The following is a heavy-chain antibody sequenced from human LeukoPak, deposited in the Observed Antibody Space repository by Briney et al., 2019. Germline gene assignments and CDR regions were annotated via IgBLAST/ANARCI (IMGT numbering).Heavy chain of an antibody. V-gene: IGHV1-2*02. Sequence: ASVKVSCKASGYTFTGYYMHWVRQAPGQGLEWMGWINPNSGGTNYAQKFQGRVTMTRDTSISTAYMELSRLRSDDTAVYYCARCDIVVVPARYYYGMDVWGQGTTVNVSS. CDR2: INPNSGGT. J-gene: IGHJ6*02. D-gene: IGHD2-2*01. CDR1: GYTFTGYY. CDR3: ARCDIVVVPARYYYGMDV.